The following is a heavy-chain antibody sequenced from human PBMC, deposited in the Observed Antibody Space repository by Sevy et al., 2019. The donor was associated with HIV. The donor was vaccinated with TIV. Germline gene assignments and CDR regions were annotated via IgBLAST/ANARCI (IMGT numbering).Heavy chain of an antibody. Sequence: SETLSLTCTVSGGSISSYCWSWIRQPPGKGLEWIGYIYYSGSTNYNPSLKSRVTISVDTSKNQFSLKLSSVTAADTAVYYCAGRNYYDRPFDYWGQGTLVTVSS. D-gene: IGHD3-22*01. CDR1: GGSISSYC. CDR2: IYYSGST. V-gene: IGHV4-59*01. J-gene: IGHJ4*02. CDR3: AGRNYYDRPFDY.